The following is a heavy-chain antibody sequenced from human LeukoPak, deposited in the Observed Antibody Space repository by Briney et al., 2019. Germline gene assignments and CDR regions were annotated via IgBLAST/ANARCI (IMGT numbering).Heavy chain of an antibody. CDR2: IYYSGST. CDR1: GGSLSSGDFY. Sequence: PSETLSLTCTVSGGSLSSGDFYWSWIRQPPGKGLEWIGYIYYSGSTYYNPSLKSRVTISVDTSKNQFSLKLSSVTAADTAVYYCARGVPAIDYWGQGTLVTVSS. D-gene: IGHD2-2*01. CDR3: ARGVPAIDY. J-gene: IGHJ4*02. V-gene: IGHV4-30-4*08.